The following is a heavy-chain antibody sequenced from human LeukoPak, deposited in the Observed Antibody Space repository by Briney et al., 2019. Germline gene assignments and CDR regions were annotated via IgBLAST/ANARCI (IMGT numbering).Heavy chain of an antibody. J-gene: IGHJ4*02. V-gene: IGHV3-33*01. Sequence: GGSLRLSCAASGFTFSSYGMHWVRQAPGKGLEWVAVIWYDGSNKYYADSVKGRFTISRDNSKNTLYLQMNSLRAEDTAVYYCARDRNGARGGGNDYWGQGTLVTVSS. CDR3: ARDRNGARGGGNDY. D-gene: IGHD1-1*01. CDR1: GFTFSSYG. CDR2: IWYDGSNK.